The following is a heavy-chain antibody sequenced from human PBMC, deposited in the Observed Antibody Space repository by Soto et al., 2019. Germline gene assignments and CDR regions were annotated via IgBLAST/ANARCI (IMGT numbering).Heavy chain of an antibody. D-gene: IGHD3-22*01. J-gene: IGHJ5*02. CDR2: IIPIFGTP. CDR3: ARPIQFYFDTSAQSAWFDP. CDR1: GGTFSRNS. V-gene: IGHV1-69*12. Sequence: QVQLVQSGADVKKPGSSVKVSCKASGGTFSRNSISWVRQAPGQGLEWMGGIIPIFGTPNYAQKFQGRLTLTADESTSTAYRELSSLRSDDTAVYYCARPIQFYFDTSAQSAWFDPWGQGTLVTVSS.